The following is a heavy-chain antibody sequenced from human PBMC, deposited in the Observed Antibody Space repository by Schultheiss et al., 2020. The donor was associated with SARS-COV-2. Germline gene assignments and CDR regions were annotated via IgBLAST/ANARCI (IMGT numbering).Heavy chain of an antibody. CDR1: GFTFGDYA. CDR3: AKDRGRGVIIPFDY. CDR2: ISWNSGSI. V-gene: IGHV3-9*01. D-gene: IGHD3-10*01. Sequence: GGSLRLSCAASGFTFGDYAMHWVRQAPGKGLEWVSGISWNSGSIGYADSVKGRFTISRDNAKNSLYLQMNSLRAEDTALYYCAKDRGRGVIIPFDYWGQGTLVTVSS. J-gene: IGHJ4*02.